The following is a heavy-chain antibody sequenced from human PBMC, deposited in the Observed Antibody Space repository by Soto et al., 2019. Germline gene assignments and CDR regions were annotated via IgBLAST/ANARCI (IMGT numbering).Heavy chain of an antibody. CDR1: GDSISSTRW. J-gene: IGHJ5*02. V-gene: IGHV4-4*02. CDR3: ARRAVVAVTGSLDNWLDP. Sequence: PSETVSLTCTVSGDSISSTRWWSWVRQSPGKGLEWIGDIYHGGSTNYNPSLKSRVTISVDTSRNQFSLKVNSVTAADTAMYYCARRAVVAVTGSLDNWLDPWGQGILVTVSS. CDR2: IYHGGST. D-gene: IGHD2-21*01.